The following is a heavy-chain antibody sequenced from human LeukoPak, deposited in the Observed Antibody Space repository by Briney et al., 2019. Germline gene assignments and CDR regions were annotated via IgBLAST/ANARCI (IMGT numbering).Heavy chain of an antibody. Sequence: PGGSLRLSCAASGFTFSSNHMSWVRQAPGKGLEWVSVIYSGGSTYYADSVKARFTIYRDNSKNTLYLQMNSLRAEDTAVYYCARGSYSGYDYWGQGTLVTVSS. D-gene: IGHD5-12*01. V-gene: IGHV3-66*01. J-gene: IGHJ4*02. CDR3: ARGSYSGYDY. CDR2: IYSGGST. CDR1: GFTFSSNH.